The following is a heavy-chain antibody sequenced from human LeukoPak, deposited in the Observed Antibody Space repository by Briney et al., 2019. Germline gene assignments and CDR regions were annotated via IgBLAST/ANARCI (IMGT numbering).Heavy chain of an antibody. Sequence: PGGSLRLSCAASGFTFRSYWMSWVRQAPGKGLEWVANINQDERDRYYVDSVKGRFTISRDNAKNSVYLQMNSLRAEDTAVYYCAKAVELYFDYWGQGTLVTVSS. J-gene: IGHJ4*02. CDR1: GFTFRSYW. V-gene: IGHV3-7*01. CDR3: AKAVELYFDY. D-gene: IGHD1-7*01. CDR2: INQDERDR.